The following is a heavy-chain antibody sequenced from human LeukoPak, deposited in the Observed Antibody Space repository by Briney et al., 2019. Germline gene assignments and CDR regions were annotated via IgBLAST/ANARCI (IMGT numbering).Heavy chain of an antibody. J-gene: IGHJ6*03. Sequence: SETLSLTCTVSGGSISEDYWGWIRQPPGRGLEWIGRIYSSANIDYNPSLESRVTLSTDTSNNQFSLRLSSVTDADTAVYYCARVTGDLVGPFYYYYLDVWGKGTTVTISS. CDR1: GGSISEDY. D-gene: IGHD2-15*01. CDR3: ARVTGDLVGPFYYYYLDV. V-gene: IGHV4-4*07. CDR2: IYSSANI.